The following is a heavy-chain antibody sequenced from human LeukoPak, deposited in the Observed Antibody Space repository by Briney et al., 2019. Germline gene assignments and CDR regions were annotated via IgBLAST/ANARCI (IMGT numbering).Heavy chain of an antibody. CDR3: ARHQRDYGDYVPRYMDV. CDR2: IYNSGST. J-gene: IGHJ6*03. CDR1: GGSISSYY. Sequence: SETLSLTCTVSGGSISSYYWSWIRQPPGKGLEWIGYIYNSGSTSYNPSLKSRVTIVGDTSKNQFSLKLSSVTAADTAVYYCARHQRDYGDYVPRYMDVWGKGTTLTVSS. D-gene: IGHD4-17*01. V-gene: IGHV4-59*08.